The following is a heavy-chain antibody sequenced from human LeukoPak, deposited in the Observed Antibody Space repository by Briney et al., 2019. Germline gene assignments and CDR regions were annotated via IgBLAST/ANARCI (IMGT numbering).Heavy chain of an antibody. CDR3: ARGEITMAGTQDYYYYMDV. Sequence: PSETLSLTCTVSGYSISSGYYWSWIRQPPGQGLEWIGYIYYSGSTNYNPSLKSRVTISVDTSKNQFSLKLSSVTAADTAVYYCARGEITMAGTQDYYYYMDVWGKGTTVTVSS. CDR1: GYSISSGYY. J-gene: IGHJ6*03. D-gene: IGHD6-19*01. V-gene: IGHV4-61*01. CDR2: IYYSGST.